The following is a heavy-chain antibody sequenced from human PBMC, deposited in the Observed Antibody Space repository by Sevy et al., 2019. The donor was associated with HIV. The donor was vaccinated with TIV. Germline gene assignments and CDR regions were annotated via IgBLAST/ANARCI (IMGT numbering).Heavy chain of an antibody. D-gene: IGHD6-13*01. V-gene: IGHV4-39*01. CDR3: ARLGIAAPIDY. CDR2: IYYSGST. Sequence: SETLSLTCTVSGGSISSSSYYWGWIRQPPGKGLEWIGSIYYSGSTYYYPSLKSRVTISVDTSKNQFSLKLSSVTAADTAVYYCARLGIAAPIDYWGQGTLVTVSS. J-gene: IGHJ4*02. CDR1: GGSISSSSYY.